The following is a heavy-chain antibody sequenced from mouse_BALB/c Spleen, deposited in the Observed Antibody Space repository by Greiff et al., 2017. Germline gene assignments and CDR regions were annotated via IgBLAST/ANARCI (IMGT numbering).Heavy chain of an antibody. CDR2: INPGSGGT. D-gene: IGHD3-1*01. Sequence: QVQLQQSGAELVRPGTSVKVSCKASGYAFTNYLIEWVKQRPGQGLEWIGVINPGSGGTNYNEKFKGKATLTADKSSSTAYMQLSSLTSDDSAVYFCARGALPYYFDYWGQGTTLTVSS. V-gene: IGHV1-54*01. J-gene: IGHJ2*01. CDR1: GYAFTNYL. CDR3: ARGALPYYFDY.